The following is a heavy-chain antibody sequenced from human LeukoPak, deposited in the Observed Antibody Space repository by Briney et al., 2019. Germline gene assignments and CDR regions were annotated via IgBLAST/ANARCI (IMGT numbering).Heavy chain of an antibody. CDR1: GYSISSGYY. V-gene: IGHV4-38-2*02. D-gene: IGHD1-7*01. Sequence: SETLSLTCTVSGYSISSGYYWGWIRQPPGKGLEWTGSIYHSGSTYYNPSLKSRVTISVDTSKNQFSLKLSSVTAADTAVYYCARMIHSIPARTGTTFGWFDPWGQGTLVTVSS. CDR3: ARMIHSIPARTGTTFGWFDP. J-gene: IGHJ5*02. CDR2: IYHSGST.